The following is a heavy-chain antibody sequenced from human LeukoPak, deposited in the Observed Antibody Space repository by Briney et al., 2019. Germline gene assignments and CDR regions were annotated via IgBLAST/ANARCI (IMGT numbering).Heavy chain of an antibody. CDR2: INSDGSTP. CDR1: GFTFSSYW. CDR3: ARDLYGVVVTP. Sequence: GGSLRLSCAASGFTFSSYWMHWVRQAPGKGLVWVSRINSDGSTPAYADSVNGRFPISRDNAKTTLYLQMTSLRAEDTAVYYCARDLYGVVVTPGGQGTLVTVSS. D-gene: IGHD3-22*01. V-gene: IGHV3-74*01. J-gene: IGHJ4*02.